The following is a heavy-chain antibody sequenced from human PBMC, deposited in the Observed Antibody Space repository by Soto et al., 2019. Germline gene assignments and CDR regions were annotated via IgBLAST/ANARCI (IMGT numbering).Heavy chain of an antibody. CDR1: GYSISSGYY. J-gene: IGHJ3*02. CDR2: IYHSGST. D-gene: IGHD3-16*01. V-gene: IGHV4-38-2*02. Sequence: SETLSLTCTVSGYSISSGYYWGWIRQPPGKGLEWIGSIYHSGSTYYNPSLKSRVTISVDTSKNQFSLKLSSVTAADTAVYYCARSLTLGAFDIWGQGTMVTVSS. CDR3: ARSLTLGAFDI.